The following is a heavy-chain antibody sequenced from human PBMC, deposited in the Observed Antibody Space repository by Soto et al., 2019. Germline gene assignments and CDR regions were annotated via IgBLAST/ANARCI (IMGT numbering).Heavy chain of an antibody. J-gene: IGHJ6*02. Sequence: GQLVESGGGEVQPGRSLRLSCAASGFKFTDFALHWVRQAPGKGLEWVGIIAYDGSEKHYADSVKGRFAISRDNPKTTLYLEMNSLRLEDRVVYCFARRAWHRYYARVVWGQGTTVTVFS. CDR1: GFKFTDFA. CDR2: IAYDGSEK. V-gene: IGHV3-30*09. D-gene: IGHD2-21*01. CDR3: ARRAWHRYYARVV.